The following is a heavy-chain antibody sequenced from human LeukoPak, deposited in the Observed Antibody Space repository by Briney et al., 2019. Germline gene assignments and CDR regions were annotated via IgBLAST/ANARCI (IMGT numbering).Heavy chain of an antibody. CDR3: AKDLYGSGSLFDY. V-gene: IGHV3-30*02. CDR1: GFTFGSYG. D-gene: IGHD3-10*01. Sequence: GGSLRLSCAASGFTFGSYGMHWVRQAPGKGLEWVAFIRYDGNNKYYADSVKGRFTISRDNSKNTLSLQMNSLRGEDTAVYYCAKDLYGSGSLFDYWGQGTLVTVSS. J-gene: IGHJ4*02. CDR2: IRYDGNNK.